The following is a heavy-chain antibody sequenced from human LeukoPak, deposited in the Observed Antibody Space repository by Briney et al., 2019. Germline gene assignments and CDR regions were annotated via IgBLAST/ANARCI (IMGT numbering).Heavy chain of an antibody. Sequence: GGSLRLSCAASGFTFSSYAMHWVRQAPGKGLEWVAVISYDGSNKYYADSVKGRFTISRDNSKNTLFLQVNSLRAEDTALYYCAGNYYDPSGYYYAYWGQGTLVTVSS. J-gene: IGHJ4*02. D-gene: IGHD3-22*01. V-gene: IGHV3-30*14. CDR3: AGNYYDPSGYYYAY. CDR1: GFTFSSYA. CDR2: ISYDGSNK.